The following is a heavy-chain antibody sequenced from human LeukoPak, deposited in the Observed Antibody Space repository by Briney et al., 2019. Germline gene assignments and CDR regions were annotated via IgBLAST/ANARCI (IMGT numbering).Heavy chain of an antibody. CDR1: GFTLDDYA. Sequence: PGRSLRLSCAASGFTLDDYAMHWVRQAPRNGLEWVSGISWNSGNIGYADSVKGRFTISRDNAKNSLYLQMNSLRAEDTALYYCAKDMGTTGTRSYAFDIWGQGTMVTVSS. J-gene: IGHJ3*02. V-gene: IGHV3-9*01. CDR3: AKDMGTTGTRSYAFDI. CDR2: ISWNSGNI. D-gene: IGHD1-1*01.